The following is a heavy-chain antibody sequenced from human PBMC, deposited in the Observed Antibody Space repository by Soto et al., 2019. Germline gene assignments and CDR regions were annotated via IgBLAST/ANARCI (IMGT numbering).Heavy chain of an antibody. J-gene: IGHJ4*02. CDR3: ARHSEGGFDY. CDR1: GGTFSNYI. D-gene: IGHD3-10*01. CDR2: IIPILGIT. V-gene: IGHV1-69*02. Sequence: QVQLVQSGAEVKRPGSSVKVSCEASGGTFSNYILSWVRQAPGQGLEWMRRIIPILGITNYAQKFQGRVTIVADRSTGTAYMELRSLRSEDTAVYYCARHSEGGFDYWGQGALVTVSS.